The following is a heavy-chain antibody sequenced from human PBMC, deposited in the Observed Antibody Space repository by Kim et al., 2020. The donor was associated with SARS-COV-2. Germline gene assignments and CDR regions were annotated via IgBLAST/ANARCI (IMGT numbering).Heavy chain of an antibody. D-gene: IGHD2-21*01. J-gene: IGHJ6*02. V-gene: IGHV4-4*07. CDR2: MYISGST. CDR3: ARDPDPSAYSGGWSPYYYFGIDV. Sequence: SETLSLTCTVSGGSISTYYWSWIRQPAGKGLEWIGRMYISGSTDYNPSLKSRVTMSVDTSKNQFSLKLTSVTAADTAVYYCARDPDPSAYSGGWSPYYYFGIDVWGQGTTVTVSS. CDR1: GGSISTYY.